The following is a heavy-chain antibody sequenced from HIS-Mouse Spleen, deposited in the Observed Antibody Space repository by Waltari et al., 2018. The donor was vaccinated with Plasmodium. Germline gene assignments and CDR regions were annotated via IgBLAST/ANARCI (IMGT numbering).Heavy chain of an antibody. J-gene: IGHJ3*02. Sequence: VTPSASRSHPRAVHGGSFSGSYRRWIRQPPGKGLEWIGEINHSGSTNYNPSLKSRVTISVDTSKNQFSLKLSSVTAADTAVYYCARGQLGIDAFDIWGQGTMVTV. CDR3: ARGQLGIDAFDI. D-gene: IGHD7-27*01. CDR2: INHSGST. CDR1: GGSFSGSY. V-gene: IGHV4-34*01.